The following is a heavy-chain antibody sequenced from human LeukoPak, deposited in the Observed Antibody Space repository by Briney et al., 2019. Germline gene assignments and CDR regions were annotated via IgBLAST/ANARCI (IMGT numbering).Heavy chain of an antibody. CDR3: AKDSGSYVVDY. D-gene: IGHD1-26*01. Sequence: GGSLRLSCAASGFTVSSNYMSWVRQAPGKGLEWVAVISYDGSNKYYADSVKGRFTISRDNSKNTLYLQMNSLRAEDTAVYYCAKDSGSYVVDYWGQGTLVTVSS. V-gene: IGHV3-30*18. J-gene: IGHJ4*02. CDR1: GFTVSSNY. CDR2: ISYDGSNK.